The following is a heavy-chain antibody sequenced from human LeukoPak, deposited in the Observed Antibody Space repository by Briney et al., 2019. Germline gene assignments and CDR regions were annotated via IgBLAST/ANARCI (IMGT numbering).Heavy chain of an antibody. D-gene: IGHD5-18*01. V-gene: IGHV3-30*04. J-gene: IGHJ6*02. Sequence: GGSLRLSCAASGFTFSSYAMHWVRQAPGKGLEWVAVISYDGSNKYYADSVKGRFTISRDNSKNTLYLQMNSLRAEDTAVYYCAGQDSYGPMDGMDVWGQGTTVTVSS. CDR3: AGQDSYGPMDGMDV. CDR1: GFTFSSYA. CDR2: ISYDGSNK.